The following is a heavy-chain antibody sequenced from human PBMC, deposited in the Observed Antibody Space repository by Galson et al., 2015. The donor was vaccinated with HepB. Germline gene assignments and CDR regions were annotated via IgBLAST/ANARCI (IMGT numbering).Heavy chain of an antibody. D-gene: IGHD3-3*01. CDR2: ISSDGSQT. CDR3: AKDILMTIFGVVAAYGMDV. Sequence: SLRLSCATSRFAFNSYVVYWVRQAPGKGLEWVASISSDGSQTNYTESVRGRFTISRDNSKNTLFLQMNSLRAEDTAIYYCAKDILMTIFGVVAAYGMDVWGQGTTVSVSS. V-gene: IGHV3-30*18. CDR1: RFAFNSYV. J-gene: IGHJ6*02.